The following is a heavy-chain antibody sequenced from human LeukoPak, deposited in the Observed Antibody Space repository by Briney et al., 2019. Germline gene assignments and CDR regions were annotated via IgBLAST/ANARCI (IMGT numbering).Heavy chain of an antibody. V-gene: IGHV3-23*01. CDR2: ISGSGGST. Sequence: WGYLRCSCAGSGFTFSSEAMSWVGQAPEKGLEWVSAISGSGGSTYYADSVKGRFTISRDNSKNTLYLQMNSLRAEDTAVYYCAKDPVPLFWTDPVYYFDYWGQGTLVTVSS. CDR3: AKDPVPLFWTDPVYYFDY. D-gene: IGHD3/OR15-3a*01. CDR1: GFTFSSEA. J-gene: IGHJ4*02.